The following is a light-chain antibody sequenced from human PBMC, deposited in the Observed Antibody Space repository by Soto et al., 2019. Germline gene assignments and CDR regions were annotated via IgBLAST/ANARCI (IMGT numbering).Light chain of an antibody. J-gene: IGKJ1*01. CDR2: GAS. Sequence: EIVLTRSPGTLSLSPGERATLSCRASQSVSNSDLAWYQKKPGQAPRLXVYGASSRATGIPDKFSGSGSGTDLTLTISRLETEDFAVYYCQQYGSSPTWTFGQGTKVDI. CDR3: QQYGSSPTWT. CDR1: QSVSNSD. V-gene: IGKV3-20*01.